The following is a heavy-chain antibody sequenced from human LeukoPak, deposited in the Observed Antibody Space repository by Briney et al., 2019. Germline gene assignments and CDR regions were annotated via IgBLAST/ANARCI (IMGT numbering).Heavy chain of an antibody. V-gene: IGHV4-39*01. D-gene: IGHD3/OR15-3a*01. CDR2: IYYSGST. J-gene: IGHJ5*02. Sequence: PSETLSLTCTVSGGSISSSSYYWGWIRQPPGKGLEWIGSIYYSGSTYYNPSLKSRVTISVDTSKNQFSLKLSSVTAADTAVYYCARHERGFLDLRWFDPWGQGTLVTVSS. CDR1: GGSISSSSYY. CDR3: ARHERGFLDLRWFDP.